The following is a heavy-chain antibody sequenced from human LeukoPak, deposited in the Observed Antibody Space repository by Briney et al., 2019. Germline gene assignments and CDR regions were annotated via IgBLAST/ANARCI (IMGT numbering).Heavy chain of an antibody. J-gene: IGHJ4*02. CDR2: INPNSGGT. D-gene: IGHD1-26*01. V-gene: IGHV1-2*02. CDR1: GYTFTGYY. CDR3: ARVKKWEPPGPFDY. Sequence: ASVKVSCKASGYTFTGYYMHWVRQAPGQGLELMGWINPNSGGTNYAQKFQGRVTMTRDTSISTAYMELSRLRSDDTAVYYCARVKKWEPPGPFDYWGQGTLVTVSS.